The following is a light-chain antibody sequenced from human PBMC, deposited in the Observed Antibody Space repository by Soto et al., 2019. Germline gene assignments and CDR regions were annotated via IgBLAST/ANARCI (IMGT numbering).Light chain of an antibody. J-gene: IGLJ2*01. CDR1: TGAVTSGYY. V-gene: IGLV7-43*01. CDR3: LLYYGGAQPHVV. CDR2: GTS. Sequence: QTVVTQEPSLTVSPGGTVTLTCASSTGAVTSGYYPNWFQQKPGQAPRAVIYGTSNKQSWNPARFSGSLLGGKAALTLSGVQPEDEADYYCLLYYGGAQPHVVFGGGTKLTVL.